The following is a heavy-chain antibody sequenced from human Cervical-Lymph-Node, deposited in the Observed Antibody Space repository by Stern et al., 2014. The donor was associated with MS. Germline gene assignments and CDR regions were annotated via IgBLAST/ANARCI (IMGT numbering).Heavy chain of an antibody. D-gene: IGHD4-17*01. V-gene: IGHV4-30-2*01. CDR1: GGSISSGGYS. CDR2: IYHSGGT. J-gene: IGHJ3*02. Sequence: QLQLQESGSGLVKPSQTLSLTCAVSGGSISSGGYSWSWIRQPPGKGLEWIGYIYHSGGTYYNPSLKNPVTISVDRSKNQFSLKLSSVTAADTAVYYCARSSTVTPNAFDIWGQGTMVTVSS. CDR3: ARSSTVTPNAFDI.